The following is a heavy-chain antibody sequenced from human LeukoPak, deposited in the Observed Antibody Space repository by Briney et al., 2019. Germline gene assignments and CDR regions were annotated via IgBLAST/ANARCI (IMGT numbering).Heavy chain of an antibody. CDR3: ARDAQTDYGDYVSAFDI. V-gene: IGHV3-48*02. CDR2: ISSSSSTI. J-gene: IGHJ3*02. CDR1: GFTFSSYS. D-gene: IGHD4-17*01. Sequence: HSGGSLRLSCAASGFTFSSYSMTWVRQAPGKGLEWVSYISSSSSTIYYADSVKGRFTISRDNAKNSLYLQMNSLRDEDTAVYYCARDAQTDYGDYVSAFDIWGQGTMVTVSS.